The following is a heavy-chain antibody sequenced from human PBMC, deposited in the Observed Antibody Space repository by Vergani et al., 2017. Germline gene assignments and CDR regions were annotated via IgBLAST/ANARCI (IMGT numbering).Heavy chain of an antibody. J-gene: IGHJ4*02. CDR1: GFTFSSYG. Sequence: EVQLVESGGGLVQPGGSLRLSCAASGFTFSSYGMSWVRQAPGKGLEWVANIKQDGSEKDYVDSVKGRVTISTDNAKNSQYVEMNSLRAEDTAVYSCARANSDYWGQGTLVTVSS. CDR3: ARANSDY. CDR2: IKQDGSEK. V-gene: IGHV3-7*01. D-gene: IGHD2-8*01.